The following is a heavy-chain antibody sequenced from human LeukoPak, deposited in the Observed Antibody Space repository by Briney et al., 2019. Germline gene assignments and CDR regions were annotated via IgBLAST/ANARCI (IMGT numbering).Heavy chain of an antibody. CDR1: GYTFTGYY. Sequence: GASVKVSCKASGYTFTGYYMHWVRQAPGQGLXXXXXXXXXXGGTNYAXXXXXXXXXXXXXSXSTAYXELSRLRSDDTAVYYCARGFTIFGVVITSKTNWFDPWGQGTLVTVSS. D-gene: IGHD3-3*01. CDR3: ARGFTIFGVVITSKTNWFDP. CDR2: XXXXXGGT. V-gene: IGHV1-2*02. J-gene: IGHJ5*02.